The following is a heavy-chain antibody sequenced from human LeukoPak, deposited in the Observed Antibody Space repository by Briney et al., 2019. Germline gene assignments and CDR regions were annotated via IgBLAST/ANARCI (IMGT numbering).Heavy chain of an antibody. Sequence: GGSLRLSCAASGSTFSSYAMHWVRQAPGKGLEYVSAISSNGGSTYYANSVKGRFTISRDNSKNTLYLQMGSLRAEDMAVYYCARGRNDWGQGTLVTVSS. J-gene: IGHJ4*02. D-gene: IGHD1-1*01. CDR3: ARGRND. CDR1: GSTFSSYA. V-gene: IGHV3-64*01. CDR2: ISSNGGST.